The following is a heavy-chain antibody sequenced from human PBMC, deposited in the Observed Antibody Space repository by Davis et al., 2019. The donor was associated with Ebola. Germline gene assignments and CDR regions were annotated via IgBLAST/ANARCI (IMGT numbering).Heavy chain of an antibody. CDR1: GFTFSRYW. V-gene: IGHV3-7*01. CDR2: IKEDGSEK. J-gene: IGHJ4*02. D-gene: IGHD5-24*01. CDR3: ARGRWLQSYYFDY. Sequence: PGGSLRLSCAASGFTFSRYWMNWVRQAPGKGLQWVADIKEDGSEKYYVDSVKGRFTISRDNSKNTLYLQMNSLRAEDTAVYYCARGRWLQSYYFDYWGQGTLVTVSS.